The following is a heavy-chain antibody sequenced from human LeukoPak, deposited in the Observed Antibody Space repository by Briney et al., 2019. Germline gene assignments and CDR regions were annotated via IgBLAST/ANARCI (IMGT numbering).Heavy chain of an antibody. V-gene: IGHV3-30*02. Sequence: GVSLRLSCAASGFTFSSYGMHWLRQAPGKGLEGVTFIQYDGSYKDYADSVKGRFTISRDDSENTLYLQMNSLRAEDTAVYYCAKDTYGLARVTMVGGDYWGQGTLVTVSS. CDR3: AKDTYGLARVTMVGGDY. CDR1: GFTFSSYG. J-gene: IGHJ4*02. D-gene: IGHD3-10*02. CDR2: IQYDGSYK.